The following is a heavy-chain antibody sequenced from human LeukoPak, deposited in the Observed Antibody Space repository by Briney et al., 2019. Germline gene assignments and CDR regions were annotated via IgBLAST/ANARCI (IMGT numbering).Heavy chain of an antibody. V-gene: IGHV1-2*06. Sequence: ASVKVSCKASGYTFTGYYMHWVRQAPGQGLEWMGRTNPNSGGTNYAQKFQGRVTMTRDTSISPAYMELSRRRSDDTPVTYCARWAAAGDPYYYCYMDVWGKATTVSVCS. CDR2: TNPNSGGT. CDR3: ARWAAAGDPYYYCYMDV. CDR1: GYTFTGYY. J-gene: IGHJ6*03. D-gene: IGHD6-13*01.